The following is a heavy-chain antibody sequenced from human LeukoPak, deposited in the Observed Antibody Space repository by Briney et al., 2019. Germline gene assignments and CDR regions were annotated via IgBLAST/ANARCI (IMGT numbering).Heavy chain of an antibody. CDR1: GGSISNYY. D-gene: IGHD2-15*01. CDR3: ARTTEGYCSGGNCYYYYYYMDV. Sequence: SETLSLTCTVSGGSISNYYWSWIRQPPGKGLEWIGYIHYSGSTSYNPSLKSRVTISVDTSKNQFSLKLRFVTPADTAVFYCARTTEGYCSGGNCYYYYYYMDVWGKGTTSPSP. V-gene: IGHV4-59*01. J-gene: IGHJ6*03. CDR2: IHYSGST.